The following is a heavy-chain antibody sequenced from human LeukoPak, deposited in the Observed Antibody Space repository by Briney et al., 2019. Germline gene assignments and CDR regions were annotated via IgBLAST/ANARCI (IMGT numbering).Heavy chain of an antibody. D-gene: IGHD3-10*01. V-gene: IGHV4-34*01. Sequence: SETLSLTCAVYGGSFSGYYWSWIRQPPGKGLEWIGEINHSGSTNYNPSLKSRVTISVDTSKNQFSLKLGSVTAADTAVYYCARLARMVRGVGDYWGQGTLVTVSS. J-gene: IGHJ4*02. CDR3: ARLARMVRGVGDY. CDR2: INHSGST. CDR1: GGSFSGYY.